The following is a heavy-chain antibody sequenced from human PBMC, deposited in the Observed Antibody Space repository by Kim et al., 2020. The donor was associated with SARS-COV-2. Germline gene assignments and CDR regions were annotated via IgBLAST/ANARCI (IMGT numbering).Heavy chain of an antibody. CDR3: ARHFRGTSMQFLGLYQFEY. V-gene: IGHV4-39*01. D-gene: IGHD2-2*02. CDR2: VYYTGNT. Sequence: SETLSLTCTVSDGSISSRGYYWGWIRQPPGKGLEWIWSVYYTGNTYYTPSLKSRLTISVDTAKNQFSLKLNSGTAADTAVYYCARHFRGTSMQFLGLYQFEYWGQGSLVTVSS. J-gene: IGHJ4*02. CDR1: DGSISSRGYY.